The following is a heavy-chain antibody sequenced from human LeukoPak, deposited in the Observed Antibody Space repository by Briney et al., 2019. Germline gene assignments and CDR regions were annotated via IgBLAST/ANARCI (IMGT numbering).Heavy chain of an antibody. CDR3: AKAYSFDFGHNVGDYYYYMDV. Sequence: GGSLRLSCAASGFTFSSYSMNWVRQAPGKGLEWVSSISGSGGSTYYADSVKGRFTISRDNSKNTLYLQMNSLRAEDTAVYYCAKAYSFDFGHNVGDYYYYMDVWGKGTLVTVSS. CDR1: GFTFSSYS. J-gene: IGHJ6*03. CDR2: ISGSGGST. D-gene: IGHD5-18*01. V-gene: IGHV3-23*01.